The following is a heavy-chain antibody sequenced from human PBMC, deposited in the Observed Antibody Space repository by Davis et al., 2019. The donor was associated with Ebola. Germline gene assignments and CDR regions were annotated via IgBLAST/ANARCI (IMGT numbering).Heavy chain of an antibody. V-gene: IGHV1-2*06. CDR3: ARLLNYYYYYYGMDV. J-gene: IGHJ6*02. D-gene: IGHD5-24*01. Sequence: ASVKVSCKASGYTFTGYYMHWVRQAPGQGLEWMGRINPNSGGTNYAQKFQGRVTMTRDTSISTAYLQWSSLKASDTAMYYCARLLNYYYYYYGMDVWGQGTTVTVSS. CDR1: GYTFTGYY. CDR2: INPNSGGT.